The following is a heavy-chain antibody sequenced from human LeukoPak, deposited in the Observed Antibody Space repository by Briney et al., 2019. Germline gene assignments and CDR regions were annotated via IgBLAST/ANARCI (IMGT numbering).Heavy chain of an antibody. Sequence: QPGGSLRLSCAASGYIFSSYGMHWVRQAPGKGLEWVAGISYDGSYKYYPDSVKGRFTISRDNSKNTLYLQMNSLRAEDTAVYYCAKDSLGNDSSFDIWGQGTMVTVSS. D-gene: IGHD1-1*01. CDR3: AKDSLGNDSSFDI. V-gene: IGHV3-30*18. CDR2: ISYDGSYK. J-gene: IGHJ3*02. CDR1: GYIFSSYG.